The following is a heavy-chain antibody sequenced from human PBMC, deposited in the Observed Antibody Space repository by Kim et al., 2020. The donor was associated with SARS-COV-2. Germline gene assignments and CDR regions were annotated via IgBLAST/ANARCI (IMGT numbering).Heavy chain of an antibody. J-gene: IGHJ4*02. V-gene: IGHV3-48*03. Sequence: GGSLRLSCAASGFTFSSYEMNWVRQAPGKGLEWVSYISSSGSTIYYADSVKGRFTISRDNAKNSLYLQMNSLRAEDTAVYYCARDAPMRPFDYWGQGTLVTVSS. D-gene: IGHD3-22*01. CDR3: ARDAPMRPFDY. CDR1: GFTFSSYE. CDR2: ISSSGSTI.